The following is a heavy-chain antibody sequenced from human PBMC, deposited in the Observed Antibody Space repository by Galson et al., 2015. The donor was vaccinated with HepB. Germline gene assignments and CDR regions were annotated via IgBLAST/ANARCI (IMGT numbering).Heavy chain of an antibody. D-gene: IGHD6-13*01. V-gene: IGHV3-48*03. CDR3: ARSKSPGSPSDN. CDR1: GFTFNSYE. CDR2: ISSSGGTI. J-gene: IGHJ4*02. Sequence: SLRLSCAASGFTFNSYEMNWVRPAPGKGLEWVSYISSSGGTIYYADSVKGRFTITRDNAKSLYLQMNSLTAEDTAVYYCARSKSPGSPSDNWGQGTLVTVSS.